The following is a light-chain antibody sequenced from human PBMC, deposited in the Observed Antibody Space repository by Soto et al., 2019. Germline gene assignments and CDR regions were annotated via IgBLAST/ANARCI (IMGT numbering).Light chain of an antibody. CDR2: AAS. V-gene: IGKV1-39*01. CDR1: QIINTY. Sequence: DVQMTQSPSSLSVSVGDRVTITCRASQIINTYLNWYQQKPGKAPKLLIFAASTLRDGVPSRFRGSGSGTDFTLTITSLQPEDFATYYCQQSFTTPPYTFGQGTKLEIK. CDR3: QQSFTTPPYT. J-gene: IGKJ2*01.